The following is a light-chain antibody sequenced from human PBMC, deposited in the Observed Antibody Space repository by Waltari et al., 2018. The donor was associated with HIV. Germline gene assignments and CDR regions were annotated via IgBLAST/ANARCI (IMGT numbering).Light chain of an antibody. J-gene: IGKJ1*01. CDR2: LSS. V-gene: IGKV2-28*01. CDR3: MHGQQTPV. CDR1: QSRQHSNGHNY. Sequence: DIAMIQSPDYLAVSPGESVSISCRSSQSRQHSNGHNYLDWYVQRPGQAPQLLIYLSSRRASGVPDRIAGSGSGRDFILKISRVEAEDVGVYYCMHGQQTPVFGQGTKVEVK.